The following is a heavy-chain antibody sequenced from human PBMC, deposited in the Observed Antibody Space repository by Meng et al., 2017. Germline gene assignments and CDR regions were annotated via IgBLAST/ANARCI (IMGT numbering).Heavy chain of an antibody. Sequence: GAEAEKPGSCRTVSCKPSENTFTSYTMRWVRHAPGQSLAWMGWIKSANGDAKYSQKFQGRLTLTRDTSASTAYLELSSLTFEDTAVYYCARGTGSSWFDPWGQGTLVTVSS. CDR2: IKSANGDA. CDR1: ENTFTSYT. CDR3: ARGTGSSWFDP. D-gene: IGHD6-13*01. V-gene: IGHV1-3*01. J-gene: IGHJ5*02.